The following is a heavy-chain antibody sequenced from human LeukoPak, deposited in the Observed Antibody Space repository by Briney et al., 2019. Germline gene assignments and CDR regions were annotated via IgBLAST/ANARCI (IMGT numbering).Heavy chain of an antibody. D-gene: IGHD6-19*01. CDR1: GFTFSSYA. Sequence: GGSLRLSCAASGFTFSSYAMSWVRQAPGKGLEWVSAISGSGGSTYYADSVKGRFTISRDNSKNTLYLQMNTLRPEDTAVYYCALGIAVPGTRGAFDIWGQGTMVTVSS. V-gene: IGHV3-23*01. CDR3: ALGIAVPGTRGAFDI. CDR2: ISGSGGST. J-gene: IGHJ3*02.